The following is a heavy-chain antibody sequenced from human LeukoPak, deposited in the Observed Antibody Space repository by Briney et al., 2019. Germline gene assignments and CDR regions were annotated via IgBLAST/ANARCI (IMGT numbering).Heavy chain of an antibody. CDR2: ISSGGSAI. CDR3: AKDPYGEGPFYYYGMDV. V-gene: IGHV3-48*03. CDR1: GFTFSSYE. Sequence: GGSLRLSCAASGFTFSSYEMNWVRQAPGKGLEWVSYISSGGSAIYYADSVKGRFTISRDNSKNSLYLQMNSLRTEDTALYYCAKDPYGEGPFYYYGMDVWGQGTTVTVSS. D-gene: IGHD4-17*01. J-gene: IGHJ6*02.